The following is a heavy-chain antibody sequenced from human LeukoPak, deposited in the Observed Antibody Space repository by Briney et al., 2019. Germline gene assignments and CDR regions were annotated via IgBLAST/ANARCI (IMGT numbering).Heavy chain of an antibody. V-gene: IGHV3-11*05. CDR1: GFTFSDYY. J-gene: IGHJ4*01. D-gene: IGHD4-23*01. CDR3: ARDSGGKLYDC. CDR2: ISSSSSYT. Sequence: PGGSLRLSCAASGFTFSDYYMSWIRQAPGKGLEWVSYISSSSSYTNYADSVKGRFTISRDNAKNSLYLQMNSLRAEDTAVYYCARDSGGKLYDCWGQGTLVIVSS.